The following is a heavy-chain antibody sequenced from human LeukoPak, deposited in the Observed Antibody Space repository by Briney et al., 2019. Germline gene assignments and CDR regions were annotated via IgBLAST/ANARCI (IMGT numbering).Heavy chain of an antibody. V-gene: IGHV1-18*01. J-gene: IGHJ4*02. CDR3: ARDCGYQCLFDY. D-gene: IGHD5-12*01. CDR1: GYSFSNYG. CDR2: ISGYNGNT. Sequence: GASVNVSCKASGYSFSNYGISWVRQAPGQGLEWMGWISGYNGNTNYAQKFQGRVTMTTDTSTSTAYMELRSLRSDDTAVYYCARDCGYQCLFDYWGQGTLVTVSS.